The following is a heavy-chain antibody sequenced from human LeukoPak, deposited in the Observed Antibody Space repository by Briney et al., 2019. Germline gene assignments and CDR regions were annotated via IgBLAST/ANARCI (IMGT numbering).Heavy chain of an antibody. J-gene: IGHJ3*02. CDR3: ARDREKSGTTYYDFWSGYYRAGDDAFDI. CDR1: GFTFSSYS. CDR2: ISSSSSYI. Sequence: GGSLRLSCAASGFTFSSYSMNWVRQAPGKGLEWVSSISSSSSYIYYADSVKGRFTISRDNAKNSLYPQMNSLRAEDTAVYYCARDREKSGTTYYDFWSGYYRAGDDAFDIWGQGTMVTVSS. V-gene: IGHV3-21*01. D-gene: IGHD3-3*01.